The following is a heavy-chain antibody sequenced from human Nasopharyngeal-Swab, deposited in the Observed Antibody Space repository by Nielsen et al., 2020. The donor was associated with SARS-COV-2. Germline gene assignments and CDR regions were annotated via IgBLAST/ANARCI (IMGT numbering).Heavy chain of an antibody. Sequence: SETLSLTCTVSGGSVSSGSYSWTWIRQPPGKGLEWIGYIYYTGSTDYNPSLKSRLTISRDTSKNQFSLKLTSVTAADTAVYFCARGAPSIAVSYWGQGTLVTVSS. D-gene: IGHD6-19*01. CDR1: GGSVSSGSYS. V-gene: IGHV4-61*01. CDR3: ARGAPSIAVSY. J-gene: IGHJ4*02. CDR2: IYYTGST.